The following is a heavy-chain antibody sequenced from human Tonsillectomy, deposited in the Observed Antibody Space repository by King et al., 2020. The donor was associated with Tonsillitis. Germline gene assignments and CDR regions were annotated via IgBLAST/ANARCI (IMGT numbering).Heavy chain of an antibody. CDR3: AGYFESGGYYYVHWFNP. CDR2: IYYSGST. CDR1: GGSISSTDYY. Sequence: VQLQESGPGLVKPSQTLSLTCTVSGGSISSTDYYWSWIRQPPGKCLEWIGYIYYSGSTYYNPSLTSRVTISVDTSKNQFSLKLSSVTAADPALYYCAGYFESGGYYYVHWFNPGGQGTLVTVSS. D-gene: IGHD3-22*01. J-gene: IGHJ5*02. V-gene: IGHV4-30-4*01.